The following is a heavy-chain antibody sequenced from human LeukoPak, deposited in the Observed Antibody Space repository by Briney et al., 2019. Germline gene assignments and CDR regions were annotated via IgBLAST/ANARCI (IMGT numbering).Heavy chain of an antibody. D-gene: IGHD3-10*01. J-gene: IGHJ4*02. V-gene: IGHV1-2*02. Sequence: ASVKVSCKASGYTFTGYYMHWVRQAPGQGLEWRGWINPNSGGTNYAQKFQGRVTMTRDTSISTVYMELSSLRSEDTAVYYCARASITMVRGASYYFDYWGQGTLVTVSS. CDR3: ARASITMVRGASYYFDY. CDR2: INPNSGGT. CDR1: GYTFTGYY.